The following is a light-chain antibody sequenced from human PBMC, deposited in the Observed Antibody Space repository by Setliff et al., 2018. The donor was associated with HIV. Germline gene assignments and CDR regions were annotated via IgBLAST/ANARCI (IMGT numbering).Light chain of an antibody. V-gene: IGLV2-8*01. CDR3: SSYAGSTNV. Sequence: QSALTQPASVSGSPGQSITISCTGNNTNVGKYDFVSWYRQYPGKAPKLMIYEVSQRPSGVPDRFTGSKSGNTASLTVSGLQPEDEADYYCSSYAGSTNVFGTGTKVTVL. J-gene: IGLJ1*01. CDR1: NTNVGKYDF. CDR2: EVS.